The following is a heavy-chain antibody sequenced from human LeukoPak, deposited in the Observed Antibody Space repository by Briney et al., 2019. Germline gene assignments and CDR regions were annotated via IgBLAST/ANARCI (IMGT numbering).Heavy chain of an antibody. D-gene: IGHD3-3*01. J-gene: IGHJ6*03. V-gene: IGHV1-3*03. CDR1: GYTFTSYT. CDR3: ARARYETRIWPKSRYDYYHYMDV. CDR2: INAGNGNS. Sequence: ASVKVSCKASGYTFTSYTIHWVRQAPGQRLEWMGWINAGNGNSKYSQEFQDRVTITRDTSASTAYMDLSSLRSDDMAVYYCARARYETRIWPKSRYDYYHYMDVWGKGTTVTVSS.